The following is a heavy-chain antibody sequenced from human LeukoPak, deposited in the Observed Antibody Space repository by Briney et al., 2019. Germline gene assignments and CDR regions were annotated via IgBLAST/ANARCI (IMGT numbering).Heavy chain of an antibody. CDR3: ARMQLGYSFDY. Sequence: SSQTLSLTCTVSGGAVNSGGYYWNWNRQHPGRGLEWIGYISNSGSTYYNPSLKGRLFISVDTSKNHFSLKLSSVTSADTAVYFCARMQLGYSFDYWGQGSLVTVSS. CDR1: GGAVNSGGYY. J-gene: IGHJ4*02. CDR2: ISNSGST. V-gene: IGHV4-31*03. D-gene: IGHD5-18*01.